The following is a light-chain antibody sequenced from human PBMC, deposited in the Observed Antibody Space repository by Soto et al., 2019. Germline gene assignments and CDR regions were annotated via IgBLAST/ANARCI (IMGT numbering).Light chain of an antibody. CDR2: DVS. CDR1: SSDVGGYNY. J-gene: IGLJ1*01. V-gene: IGLV2-14*01. Sequence: QSALTQPASVSGSPGQSITISCTGTSSDVGGYNYVSWYQQHPGKAPKLMIYDVSNRPSGVSNRFSGSKSGNTASLTFSGLQAEDEADYYCSSYTSCSTPSYVFGTGTKVTV. CDR3: SSYTSCSTPSYV.